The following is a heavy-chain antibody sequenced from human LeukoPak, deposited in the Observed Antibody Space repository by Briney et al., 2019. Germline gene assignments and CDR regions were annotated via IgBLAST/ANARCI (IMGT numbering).Heavy chain of an antibody. CDR2: IKEDGSEK. CDR1: GFTFSNYG. Sequence: GGSLRLSFAASGFTFSNYGIHWVRQAPGKGLEWVANIKEDGSEKYYVDSMKGRFTISRDNAKNSLNLQMTSLRADDTAVYYCARDPRSKGGDWGDFDYWGQGTLVTVSS. V-gene: IGHV3-7*01. D-gene: IGHD2-21*02. J-gene: IGHJ4*02. CDR3: ARDPRSKGGDWGDFDY.